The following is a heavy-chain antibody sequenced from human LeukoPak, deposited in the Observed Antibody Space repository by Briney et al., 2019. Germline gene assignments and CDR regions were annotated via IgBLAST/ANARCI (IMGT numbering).Heavy chain of an antibody. CDR3: ARQYYREFDAFDI. J-gene: IGHJ3*02. Sequence: SETLSLTCAVPGYSISSGYYWGWIRQPPGKGLEWIGSIYHSGSTYYNPSLKSRVTISVDTSKNQFSLKLSSVTAADTAVYYCARQYYREFDAFDIWGQGTMVTVSS. V-gene: IGHV4-38-2*01. D-gene: IGHD3-16*02. CDR1: GYSISSGYY. CDR2: IYHSGST.